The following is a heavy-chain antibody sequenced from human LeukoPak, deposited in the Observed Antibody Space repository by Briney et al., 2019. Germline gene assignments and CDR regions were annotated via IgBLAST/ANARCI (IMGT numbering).Heavy chain of an antibody. CDR1: GGSISSSSYY. CDR3: ARTYYDILTGYYTPYYFDY. CDR2: IYYSGST. Sequence: SETLSLTCTVSGGSISSSSYYWGWIRQPPGKGLEWIGSIYYSGSTYYNPSLKSRVTISVDTSKNQFSLKLSSVTAADTAVCYCARTYYDILTGYYTPYYFDYWGQGTLVTVSS. V-gene: IGHV4-39*01. D-gene: IGHD3-9*01. J-gene: IGHJ4*02.